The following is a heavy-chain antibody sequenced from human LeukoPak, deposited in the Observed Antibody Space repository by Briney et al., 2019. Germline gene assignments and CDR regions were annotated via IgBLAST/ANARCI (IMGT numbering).Heavy chain of an antibody. CDR2: INYNGDNK. D-gene: IGHD6-19*01. J-gene: IGHJ4*02. Sequence: GGSLRLSCAASGFTFSIYTMNWVRQAPGKGLEWVSIINYNGDNKYYADSVQGPFTISRDNSKNTVYLQMNSLRAEDTAIYYCAKDGHCPGALCPTQIAVAGYNDNWGQGTLVTVSS. CDR3: AKDGHCPGALCPTQIAVAGYNDN. CDR1: GFTFSIYT. V-gene: IGHV3-23*01.